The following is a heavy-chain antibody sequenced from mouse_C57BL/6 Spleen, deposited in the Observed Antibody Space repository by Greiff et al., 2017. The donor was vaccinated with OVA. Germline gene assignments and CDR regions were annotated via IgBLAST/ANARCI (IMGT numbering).Heavy chain of an antibody. Sequence: EVQVVESGGGLVKPGGSLKLSCAASGFTFSDYGMHWVRHAPEKGLEWVAYISSGSSTNYYADTVKGRFTISRDNAKNTLFLQMTSLRYEDTAMYYGARKEYWDYFDYWGQGTTLTVSS. CDR3: ARKEYWDYFDY. CDR2: ISSGSSTN. D-gene: IGHD4-1*01. CDR1: GFTFSDYG. V-gene: IGHV5-17*01. J-gene: IGHJ2*01.